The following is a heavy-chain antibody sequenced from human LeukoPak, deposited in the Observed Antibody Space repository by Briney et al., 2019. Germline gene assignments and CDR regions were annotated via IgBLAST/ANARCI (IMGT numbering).Heavy chain of an antibody. Sequence: PSETLSLTCDVSGYSIRSGYYWAWIRQPPGKGLEWIGSMYHSGSSYYDPSLKSRITMSVDTSKNQFSLKLSSVTAADTAVYYCARMGSSGYYYQAFDYWGQGTLVTVSS. CDR1: GYSIRSGYY. CDR3: ARMGSSGYYYQAFDY. J-gene: IGHJ4*02. V-gene: IGHV4-38-2*01. CDR2: MYHSGSS. D-gene: IGHD3-22*01.